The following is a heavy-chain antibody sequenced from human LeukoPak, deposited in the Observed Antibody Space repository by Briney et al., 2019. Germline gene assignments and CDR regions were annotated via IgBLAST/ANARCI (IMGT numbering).Heavy chain of an antibody. V-gene: IGHV1-69*13. Sequence: GASVKVSCKASGGTFSSYAISWVRQAPGQGLEWMGGIIPIFGTANYAQKFLGRVTITSEESTSTAYMELSSLRSEDTAVYYCARTYSSSWQIDYSGQGTLVTVSS. D-gene: IGHD6-13*01. CDR1: GGTFSSYA. CDR3: ARTYSSSWQIDY. CDR2: IIPIFGTA. J-gene: IGHJ4*02.